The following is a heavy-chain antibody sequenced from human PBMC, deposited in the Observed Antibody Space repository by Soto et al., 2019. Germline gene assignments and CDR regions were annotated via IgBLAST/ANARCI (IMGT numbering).Heavy chain of an antibody. J-gene: IGHJ4*02. Sequence: ASVKVSCKASGYTFTSYAMHWVRQAPGQRLEWMGWINAGNGNTKYSQKFHGRVTITRDTSASTAYMELSSLRFEDTAVYYCARGSGYYYWDDYWGQGTLVTVSS. CDR2: INAGNGNT. CDR3: ARGSGYYYWDDY. V-gene: IGHV1-3*01. CDR1: GYTFTSYA. D-gene: IGHD3-22*01.